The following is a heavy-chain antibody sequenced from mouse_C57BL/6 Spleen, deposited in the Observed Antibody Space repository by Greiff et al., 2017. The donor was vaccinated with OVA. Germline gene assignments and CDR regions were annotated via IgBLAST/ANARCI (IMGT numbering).Heavy chain of an antibody. CDR2: ISPGGSYT. D-gene: IGHD2-5*01. J-gene: IGHJ1*03. CDR1: GFTFSSYA. V-gene: IGHV5-4*01. CDR3: ARDQDGSKYDWYFDV. Sequence: EVQLVESGGGLVKPGGSLKLSCAASGFTFSSYAMSWVRQTPEKRLEWVATISPGGSYTYYPDNVKGRFTISRDNAKNNLYLQMSHLKSEVRALYYCARDQDGSKYDWYFDVWGTGTTGTVPS.